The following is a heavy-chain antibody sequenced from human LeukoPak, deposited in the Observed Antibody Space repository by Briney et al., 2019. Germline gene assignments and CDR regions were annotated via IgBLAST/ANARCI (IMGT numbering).Heavy chain of an antibody. Sequence: PSETLSLTCTVPGGSISSNSNYWAWIRQPPGRGLEWIGSISYGGSTYYSPSLESRVTISVDTSKNQFSLKLSSVTAADTAVYYCARQALWFFDHWGQGTLVTVSP. CDR1: GGSISSNSNY. CDR3: ARQALWFFDH. CDR2: ISYGGST. D-gene: IGHD2-21*01. J-gene: IGHJ4*02. V-gene: IGHV4-39*01.